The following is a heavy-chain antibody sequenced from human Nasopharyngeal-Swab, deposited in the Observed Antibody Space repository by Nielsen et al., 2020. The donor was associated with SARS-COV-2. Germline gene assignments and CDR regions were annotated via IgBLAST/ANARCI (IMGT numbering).Heavy chain of an antibody. J-gene: IGHJ5*02. D-gene: IGHD6-13*01. V-gene: IGHV1-24*01. Sequence: ASVKVSCKVFGYTLPELSMHWVRQAPGKGLGWVGGFVPEDGETIYAQKFQGRVTMTEDTSTDTAYMELSSLRSEDTAVYYCATGPIAAAGTSWFDPWGQGTLVTVSS. CDR2: FVPEDGET. CDR1: GYTLPELS. CDR3: ATGPIAAAGTSWFDP.